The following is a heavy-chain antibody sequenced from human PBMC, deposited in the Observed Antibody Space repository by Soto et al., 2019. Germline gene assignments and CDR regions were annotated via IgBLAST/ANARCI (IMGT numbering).Heavy chain of an antibody. Sequence: EVQLVESGGALVQPGGSLRLSCAASGFSVSSTYMSWVRQAPGKGLEWVSSTYSGGSTYYADSVKGRFTFSRDNSKNTLHLQMNGLRTEETAVYYCARGSLFFMDTGSRGFNPWGQGKLVTVSS. CDR2: TYSGGST. CDR3: ARGSLFFMDTGSRGFNP. J-gene: IGHJ5*02. D-gene: IGHD1-26*01. CDR1: GFSVSSTY. V-gene: IGHV3-66*01.